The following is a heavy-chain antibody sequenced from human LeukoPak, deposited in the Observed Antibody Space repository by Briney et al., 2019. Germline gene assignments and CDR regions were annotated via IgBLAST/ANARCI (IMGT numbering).Heavy chain of an antibody. CDR3: ARGRGSYYFDY. Sequence: GGSLRLSCAASGFTVSTNYMSWVRQAPGKGLEWVSVVYSGGSTYYTDSVKGRFTISRDNSKNTLYLQMNSLRAEDTAVYYCARGRGSYYFDYWGQGTLVTVSS. J-gene: IGHJ4*02. CDR2: VYSGGST. CDR1: GFTVSTNY. V-gene: IGHV3-53*01. D-gene: IGHD1-26*01.